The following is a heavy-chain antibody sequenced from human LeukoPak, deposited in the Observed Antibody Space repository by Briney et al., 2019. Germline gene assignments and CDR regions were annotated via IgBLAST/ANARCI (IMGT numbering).Heavy chain of an antibody. CDR1: GFTFSSYS. D-gene: IGHD6-13*01. CDR2: ISSSSSYI. Sequence: GGSLRLSCAASGFTFSSYSVNWVRQAPGKGLEWVSSISSSSSYIYYADPVKGRFTISRDNAKNSLYLQMNSLRAEDTAVYYCARERGYSSSWYGYYYMDVWGKGTTVTVSS. J-gene: IGHJ6*03. CDR3: ARERGYSSSWYGYYYMDV. V-gene: IGHV3-21*01.